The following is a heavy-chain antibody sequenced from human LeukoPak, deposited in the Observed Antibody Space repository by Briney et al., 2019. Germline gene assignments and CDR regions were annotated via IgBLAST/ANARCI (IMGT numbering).Heavy chain of an antibody. CDR1: GFTFSSYW. CDR3: ASPTYSHDSSGYLGVYYLDY. J-gene: IGHJ4*02. V-gene: IGHV3-7*01. D-gene: IGHD3-22*01. CDR2: IKQDGSEK. Sequence: GGSLRLSCAASGFTFSSYWMSWVRQAPGKGLEWVANIKQDGSEKYYVDSVKGRFTISRDNSKNVLYLQMNSLRAEDTAVYYCASPTYSHDSSGYLGVYYLDYWGQGTLVTVSS.